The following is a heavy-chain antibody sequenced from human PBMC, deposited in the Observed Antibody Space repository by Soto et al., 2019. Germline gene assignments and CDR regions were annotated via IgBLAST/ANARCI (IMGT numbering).Heavy chain of an antibody. D-gene: IGHD6-19*01. CDR1: GFTFSDYY. CDR3: ARVAGQWLAGPAFDY. V-gene: IGHV3-11*06. Sequence: GGSLRLSCAASGFTFSDYYMSWIRQAPGKGLEWVSYISSSSSYTNYADSVKGRFTISRDNAKNSLYLQMNSLRAEDTAVYYCARVAGQWLAGPAFDYWGQGTLVTVSS. J-gene: IGHJ4*02. CDR2: ISSSSSYT.